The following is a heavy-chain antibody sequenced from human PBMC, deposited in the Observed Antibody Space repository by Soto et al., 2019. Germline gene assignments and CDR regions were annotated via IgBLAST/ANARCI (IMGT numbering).Heavy chain of an antibody. V-gene: IGHV3-23*01. CDR1: GFTFRSYA. D-gene: IGHD3-3*01. CDR3: AKDDSLEWFFPLDA. CDR2: ISGGGRDT. Sequence: EVHLLESGGGLVQPGGSLRLSCSASGFTFRSYAMSWVRQAPGKGLEWVSGISGGGRDTYYSDSVRGRFTISRDNSKNPLYLHLNSLRVEDSAVYFCAKDDSLEWFFPLDAWGQGALVTVSS. J-gene: IGHJ5*02.